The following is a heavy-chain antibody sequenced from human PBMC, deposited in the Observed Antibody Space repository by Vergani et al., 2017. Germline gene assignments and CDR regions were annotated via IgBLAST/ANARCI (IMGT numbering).Heavy chain of an antibody. Sequence: EVQLLESGGGLVQPGGSLRLSCAASGFTFSSYAMSWVRQAPGKGLEWVSYISSSRSTRYYADSVKGRFTISRDNGKHALSLQMNSLRAEDTAVYYCAKGRERGVIIYEPDYWGQGTLVTVSS. CDR1: GFTFSSYA. CDR3: AKGRERGVIIYEPDY. D-gene: IGHD3-10*01. CDR2: ISSSRSTR. J-gene: IGHJ4*02. V-gene: IGHV3-48*01.